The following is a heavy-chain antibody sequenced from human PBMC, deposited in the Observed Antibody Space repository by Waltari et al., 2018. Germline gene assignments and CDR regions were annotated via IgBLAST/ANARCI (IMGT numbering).Heavy chain of an antibody. CDR2: ISYDGSNK. CDR1: GFTFSSYG. V-gene: IGHV3-30*18. Sequence: QVQLVESGGGVVQPGRSLRLSCAASGFTFSSYGMPWVRQAPGKGLEWGAVISYDGSNKYYADSVKGRFTISRDNSKNTLYLQMNSLRAEDTAVYYCAKDRILTGYYMVGLDYWGQGTLVTVSS. J-gene: IGHJ4*02. CDR3: AKDRILTGYYMVGLDY. D-gene: IGHD3-9*01.